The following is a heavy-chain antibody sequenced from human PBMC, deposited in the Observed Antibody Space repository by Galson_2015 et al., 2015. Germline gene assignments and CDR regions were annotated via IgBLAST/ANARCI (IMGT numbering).Heavy chain of an antibody. Sequence: LRLSCAASGFTFSSYGMHWVRQAPGKGLEWVAVIWYDGSNKYYADSVKGRFTISRDNSKNTLYLQMNSLRAEDTAVYYCARDLYSSSLWYYYGMDVWGQGTTVTVSS. CDR1: GFTFSSYG. J-gene: IGHJ6*02. D-gene: IGHD2-15*01. CDR3: ARDLYSSSLWYYYGMDV. CDR2: IWYDGSNK. V-gene: IGHV3-33*01.